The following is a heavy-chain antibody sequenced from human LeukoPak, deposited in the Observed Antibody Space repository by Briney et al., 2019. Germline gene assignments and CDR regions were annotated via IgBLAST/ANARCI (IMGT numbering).Heavy chain of an antibody. CDR3: ARQPYSSGWDY. J-gene: IGHJ4*02. CDR1: GYSISSGYY. D-gene: IGHD6-19*01. Sequence: SETLSLTCAVSGYSISSGYYWGWIRQPPGKGLEWIGSIYHSGSTYYNPSLKSRVTISVDTSKNQFSLKLSSVTAADTAVYYCARQPYSSGWDYWGQGTLVTVSP. V-gene: IGHV4-38-2*01. CDR2: IYHSGST.